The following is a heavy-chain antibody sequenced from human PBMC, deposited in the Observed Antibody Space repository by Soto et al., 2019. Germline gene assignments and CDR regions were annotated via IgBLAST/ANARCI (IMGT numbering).Heavy chain of an antibody. CDR2: IVVGSGNT. Sequence: SCKASGFTFTSSAVQWVRQARGQRLEWIGWIVVGSGNTNYAQKFQERVTITRDMSTSTAYMELSSLRSEDTAVYYCAVLPFTVTGPDYWGQGTLVTVSS. CDR1: GFTFTSSA. J-gene: IGHJ4*02. D-gene: IGHD7-27*01. CDR3: AVLPFTVTGPDY. V-gene: IGHV1-58*01.